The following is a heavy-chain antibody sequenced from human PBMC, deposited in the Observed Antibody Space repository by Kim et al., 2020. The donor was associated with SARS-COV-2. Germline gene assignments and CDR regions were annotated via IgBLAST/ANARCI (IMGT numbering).Heavy chain of an antibody. V-gene: IGHV3-49*03. D-gene: IGHD6-13*01. J-gene: IGHJ6*02. CDR1: GFTFGDYA. CDR3: TREPGSMDSSSWSYYYYYGMDV. CDR2: IRSKAYGGTT. Sequence: GGSLRLSCTASGFTFGDYAMSWFRQAPGKGLEWVGFIRSKAYGGTTEYAASVKGRFTISRDDSKSIAYLQMNSLKTEDTAVYYCTREPGSMDSSSWSYYYYYGMDVWGQGTTVTVSS.